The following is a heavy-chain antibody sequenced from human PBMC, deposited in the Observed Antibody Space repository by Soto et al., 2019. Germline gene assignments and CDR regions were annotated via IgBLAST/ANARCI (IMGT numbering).Heavy chain of an antibody. D-gene: IGHD4-17*01. CDR3: ARGKDYGGEGDYFDY. V-gene: IGHV4-31*03. J-gene: IGHJ4*02. CDR2: MYYSGST. Sequence: QVQLQESGPGLVKPSQTLSLTCTVSGGSISSGGYYWSWIRQHPGKGLEWIGYMYYSGSTDYNPSLKSRVTISVDTSKNQFSMKLSSVTAADTAVYYCARGKDYGGEGDYFDYWGQGTRVTVSS. CDR1: GGSISSGGYY.